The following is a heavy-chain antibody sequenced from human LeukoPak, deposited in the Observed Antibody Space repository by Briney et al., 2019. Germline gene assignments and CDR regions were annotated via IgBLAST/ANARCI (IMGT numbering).Heavy chain of an antibody. CDR3: ARHQAQAIVGEAGFDY. V-gene: IGHV4-59*08. Sequence: SETLSLTCTVSGGSISSYYWSWIRQPPGKGLEWIGYIYYSGSTNYNPSLKSRVTISVDTSKNQFPLKLSSVTAADTAVYYCARHQAQAIVGEAGFDYWGQGTLVTVSS. D-gene: IGHD1-26*01. CDR1: GGSISSYY. CDR2: IYYSGST. J-gene: IGHJ4*02.